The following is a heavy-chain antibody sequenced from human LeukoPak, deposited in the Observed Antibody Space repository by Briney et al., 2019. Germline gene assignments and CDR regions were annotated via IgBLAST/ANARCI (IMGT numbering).Heavy chain of an antibody. J-gene: IGHJ4*02. CDR2: ISGNRDFI. V-gene: IGHV3-21*06. Sequence: PGGSLRLSCAASGFTFNVYAMHWVRQVPGKGPEWISSISGNRDFIYYADSVKGRFTISRDNAKNSLYLDMNSLRVEDTAVYFCVRALVGAAFDTWGQGALVTVSS. D-gene: IGHD1-26*01. CDR1: GFTFNVYA. CDR3: VRALVGAAFDT.